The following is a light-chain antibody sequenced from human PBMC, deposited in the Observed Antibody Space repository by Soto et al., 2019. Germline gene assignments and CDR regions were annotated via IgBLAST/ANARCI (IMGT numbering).Light chain of an antibody. CDR2: AAS. J-gene: IGKJ1*01. Sequence: EIVLTQSPGTLSLSPGERVTLSCRASQSVSSSSLAWYQQKPGQAPRLLIYAASSRATGIPDRFSGSGSGTDFTLTISRLEPEDFALYYCQQYGSSPWTFGQGTKVEIK. V-gene: IGKV3-20*01. CDR1: QSVSSSS. CDR3: QQYGSSPWT.